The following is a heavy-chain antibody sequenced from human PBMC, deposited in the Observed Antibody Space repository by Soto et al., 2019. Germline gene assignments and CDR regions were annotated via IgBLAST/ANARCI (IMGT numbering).Heavy chain of an antibody. J-gene: IGHJ4*02. CDR3: ARETGLRSSGWSYYFDF. V-gene: IGHV3-48*02. CDR2: ISGSGGTI. D-gene: IGHD6-19*01. CDR1: GFTLSSYS. Sequence: EVQLVESGGGLVQPGGSLRLSCAASGFTLSSYSMHWVRQAPGKRLEWVSYISGSGGTIYYADSVKGRFTISRDNAKNSLSVQMNSLRDEDTAVYFCARETGLRSSGWSYYFDFWGQGTLVTVSS.